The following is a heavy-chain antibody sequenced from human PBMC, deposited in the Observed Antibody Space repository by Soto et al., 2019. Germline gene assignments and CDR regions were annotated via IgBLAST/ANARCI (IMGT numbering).Heavy chain of an antibody. CDR2: ISAYNGNT. Sequence: ASVKVSCKASGYTFTSYGISWVRQAPGQGLEWMGWISAYNGNTNYAQKLQGRVTMTTDTSTSTAYMELRSLRSDDTAVYYCARGRFDIVSGYCFDPWGQGTLVTVSS. CDR3: ARGRFDIVSGYCFDP. J-gene: IGHJ5*02. CDR1: GYTFTSYG. D-gene: IGHD3-9*01. V-gene: IGHV1-18*01.